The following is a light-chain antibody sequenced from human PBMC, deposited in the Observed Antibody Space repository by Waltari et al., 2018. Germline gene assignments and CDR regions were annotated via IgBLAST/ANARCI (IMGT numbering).Light chain of an antibody. CDR1: SGSVSTMNF. V-gene: IGLV8-61*01. CDR2: HTS. CDR3: VLYLGSDILQ. J-gene: IGLJ3*02. Sequence: QTVETQEPSFSVSPGGTVTLTCGLTSGSVSTMNFPSWYQQTPGQAPRTLIHHTSVRSSGVPDRFSASILGNKAALTITGAQADDEGEYYCVLYLGSDILQFGGGTKVTVL.